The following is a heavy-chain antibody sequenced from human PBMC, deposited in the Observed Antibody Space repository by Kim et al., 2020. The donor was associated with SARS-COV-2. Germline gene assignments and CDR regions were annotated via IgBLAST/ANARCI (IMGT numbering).Heavy chain of an antibody. Sequence: GGSLRLSCAASGFTFSSYAMSWVRQAPGKGLEWVSAISGSGGSTYYADSVKGRFTISRDNSKNTLYLQMNSLRAEDTAVYYCAKDRGVVVVAPESEYFQHWGQGTLVTVSS. J-gene: IGHJ1*01. CDR2: ISGSGGST. CDR3: AKDRGVVVVAPESEYFQH. CDR1: GFTFSSYA. D-gene: IGHD2-15*01. V-gene: IGHV3-23*01.